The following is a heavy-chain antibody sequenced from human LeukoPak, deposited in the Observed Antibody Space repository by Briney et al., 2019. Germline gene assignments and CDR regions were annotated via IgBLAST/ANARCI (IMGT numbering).Heavy chain of an antibody. J-gene: IGHJ5*02. D-gene: IGHD3-3*01. CDR1: GFPFSDYS. CDR2: ISRSGSYI. V-gene: IGHV3-21*01. CDR3: ARDRDFGVGNWFDP. Sequence: GGSLRLSCAASGFPFSDYSLNWVRQALGKGLEWVSSISRSGSYIYYADSVKGRFTISRDDAKKSLYLQMNGLRAEDTAVYYCARDRDFGVGNWFDPWGQGTLVTVSS.